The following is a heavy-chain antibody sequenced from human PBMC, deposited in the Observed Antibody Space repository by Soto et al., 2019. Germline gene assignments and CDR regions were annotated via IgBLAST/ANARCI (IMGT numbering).Heavy chain of an antibody. CDR2: IGTAGDT. CDR1: GFTFSSYD. D-gene: IGHD7-27*01. J-gene: IGHJ6*02. V-gene: IGHV3-13*01. CDR3: ARDDPGLGYYYGMDV. Sequence: GGSLRLSCAASGFTFSSYDMHWVRQATGKGLEWVSAIGTAGDTYYPGSVKGRFTISRENAKNSLYLQMNSLRAEDTAVYYCARDDPGLGYYYGMDVWGQGTTVTVSS.